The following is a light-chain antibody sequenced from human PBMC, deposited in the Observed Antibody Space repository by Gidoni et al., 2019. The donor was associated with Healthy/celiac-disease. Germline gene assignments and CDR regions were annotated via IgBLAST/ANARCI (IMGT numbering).Light chain of an antibody. J-gene: IGKJ3*01. V-gene: IGKV1-39*01. CDR3: QQSYSTLIT. CDR1: QSISSY. Sequence: DIQMTQSPSSLSASVGDRVTITCRASQSISSYLNWYQQKPGKAPKLLIYAASSLHSGVPSRFSGSGSGTDFTLTISSLQPEDFATYYCQQSYSTLITFGPXTKVDIK. CDR2: AAS.